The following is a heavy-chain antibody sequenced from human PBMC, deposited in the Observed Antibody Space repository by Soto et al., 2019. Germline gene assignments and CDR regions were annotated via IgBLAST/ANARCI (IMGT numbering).Heavy chain of an antibody. CDR3: ARDGAFGVVIIEYYYYMDV. D-gene: IGHD3-3*01. CDR2: ISSSSSYI. Sequence: GGSLRLSCAASGFTFSSYSMNWVRQAPGKGLGWVSSISSSSSYIYYADSVKGRFTISRDNAKNSLYLQMNSLRAENTAVYYCARDGAFGVVIIEYYYYMDVWGKGTTVTV. CDR1: GFTFSSYS. V-gene: IGHV3-21*01. J-gene: IGHJ6*03.